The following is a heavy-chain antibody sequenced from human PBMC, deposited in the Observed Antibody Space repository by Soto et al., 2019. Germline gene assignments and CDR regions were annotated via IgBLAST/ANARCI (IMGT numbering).Heavy chain of an antibody. J-gene: IGHJ3*02. CDR3: ARVADLDIVVVPAAILAFDI. D-gene: IGHD2-2*03. CDR1: GGSISSGGYY. CDR2: IYYSGST. V-gene: IGHV4-31*03. Sequence: QVQLQESGPGLVKPSQTLSLTCTVSGGSISSGGYYWSWIRQHPGKGLEWIGYIYYSGSTYYNPSLKSRVTISVDTSKNQFSLKLSSVTAADTAVYYCARVADLDIVVVPAAILAFDIWGQGTMVTVSS.